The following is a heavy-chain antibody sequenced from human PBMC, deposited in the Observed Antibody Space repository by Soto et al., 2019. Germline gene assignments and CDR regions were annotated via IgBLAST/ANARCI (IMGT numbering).Heavy chain of an antibody. D-gene: IGHD5-12*01. Sequence: PSETLSLTCTVSGGSISRYYCSWIRQPPGKGLEWIGYIYYSGSTNYNPSLKSRVTISVDTSKNQFSLKLSSVTAADTAVYYCARLGGEYSCYDDRDYWGQGTLVTVSS. CDR1: GGSISRYY. V-gene: IGHV4-59*08. J-gene: IGHJ4*02. CDR2: IYYSGST. CDR3: ARLGGEYSCYDDRDY.